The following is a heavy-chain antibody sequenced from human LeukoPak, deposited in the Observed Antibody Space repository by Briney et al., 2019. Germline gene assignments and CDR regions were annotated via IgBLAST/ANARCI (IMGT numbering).Heavy chain of an antibody. V-gene: IGHV3-21*01. CDR2: ISSSSSYI. CDR3: ARPGCAIGAHWFDP. D-gene: IGHD2-2*01. Sequence: GGSLRLSCAASGFTFSSYSMNWVRQAPGKGLEWVSSISSSSSYIYYADSVKGRFTISRDNAKNSLYLQMNSLRAEDTAVYYCARPGCAIGAHWFDPWGQGTLVTVSS. CDR1: GFTFSSYS. J-gene: IGHJ5*02.